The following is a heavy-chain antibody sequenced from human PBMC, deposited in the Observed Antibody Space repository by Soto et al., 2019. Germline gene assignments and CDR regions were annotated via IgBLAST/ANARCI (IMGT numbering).Heavy chain of an antibody. J-gene: IGHJ6*04. D-gene: IGHD2-2*01. CDR2: INAGNGNT. Sequence: QVQLVQSGAEVKKPGASVKVSCKASGYTFTSYAMHWVRQAPGQRLEWMGWINAGNGNTKYSQKFQGRVTITRDTSGSTAYMELSSLSSEDTAVYYCARDRGGYCSSTSCPTYGMDVWGKGTTVTVSS. CDR3: ARDRGGYCSSTSCPTYGMDV. V-gene: IGHV1-3*01. CDR1: GYTFTSYA.